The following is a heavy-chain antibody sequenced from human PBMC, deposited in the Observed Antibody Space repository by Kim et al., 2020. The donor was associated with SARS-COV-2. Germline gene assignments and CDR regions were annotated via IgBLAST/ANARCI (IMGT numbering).Heavy chain of an antibody. CDR1: GFTFSSYS. V-gene: IGHV3-21*01. CDR3: ARGEITIFGVARIDAFDI. CDR2: ISSSSSYI. J-gene: IGHJ3*02. Sequence: GGSLRLSCAASGFTFSSYSMNWVRQAPGKGLEWVSSISSSSSYIYYADSVKGRFTISRDNAKNSLYLQMNSLRAEDTAVYYCARGEITIFGVARIDAFDIWGQGTIVTVSS. D-gene: IGHD3-3*01.